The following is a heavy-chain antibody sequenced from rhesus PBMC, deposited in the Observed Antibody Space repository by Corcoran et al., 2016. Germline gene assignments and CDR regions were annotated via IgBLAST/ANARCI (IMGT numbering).Heavy chain of an antibody. Sequence: QVQLQESGPGLVKPSETLSLTCTVSGGSISGYYSLSWFRKPPGKGLEWIGGIYGNSAITYYNPSQKSRVTISKDTSKNQFSRKLSSVTAADTAVYYCARRPRTAGTVTGDYWGQGVLVTVSS. CDR3: ARRPRTAGTVTGDY. D-gene: IGHD5-24*01. CDR2: IYGNSAIT. CDR1: GGSISGYYS. J-gene: IGHJ4*01. V-gene: IGHV4-143*01.